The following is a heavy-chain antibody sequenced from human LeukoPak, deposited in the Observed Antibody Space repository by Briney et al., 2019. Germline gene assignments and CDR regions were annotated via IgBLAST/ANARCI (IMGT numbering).Heavy chain of an antibody. CDR1: GFTFSLYA. CDR2: INSGGDDI. J-gene: IGHJ4*02. CDR3: ARDTIQPGLIDD. Sequence: PGGSLRLSCAASGFTFSLYAMNWVRQAPGKGLEWMSYINSGGDDIHYAASVRGRLTISRDDARNTLYLQLSSLRAEDTAVYYCARDTIQPGLIDDWGQGTLVTVSS. V-gene: IGHV3-21*05. D-gene: IGHD2-2*01.